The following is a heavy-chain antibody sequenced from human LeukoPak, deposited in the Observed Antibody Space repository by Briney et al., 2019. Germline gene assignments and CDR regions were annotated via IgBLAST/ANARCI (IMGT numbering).Heavy chain of an antibody. V-gene: IGHV4-39*01. CDR1: GGSISSSSYY. D-gene: IGHD3-10*01. CDR3: ARATGGVWFGELYSQLDY. CDR2: IYYSGST. Sequence: SETLSLTCTVSGGSISSSSYYWGWIRQPPGKGLEWIGSIYYSGSTYYNPSLKSRVTISVDTSKNQFSLKLSSVTAADTAVYYCARATGGVWFGELYSQLDYWGQGTLVTVSS. J-gene: IGHJ4*02.